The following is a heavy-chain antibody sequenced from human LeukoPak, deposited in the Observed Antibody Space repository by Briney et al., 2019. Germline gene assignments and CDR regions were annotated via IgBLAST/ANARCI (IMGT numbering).Heavy chain of an antibody. CDR2: ISWNSGSI. CDR1: GFTFDDYA. Sequence: PDRSLRLSCAASGFTFDDYAMHWVRQAPGKGLEWVSGISWNSGSIGYADSVKGRFTISRDNAKNSLYLQMNSLRAEDTALYYCAKDSSRGYPNWFDPWGQGTLVTVSS. V-gene: IGHV3-9*01. D-gene: IGHD3-22*01. J-gene: IGHJ5*02. CDR3: AKDSSRGYPNWFDP.